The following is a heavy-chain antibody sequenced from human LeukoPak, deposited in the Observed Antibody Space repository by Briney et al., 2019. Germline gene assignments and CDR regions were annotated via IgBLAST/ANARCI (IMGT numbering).Heavy chain of an antibody. Sequence: SVKVSCKASGGTFSSYAISWVRQAPGQGLEWMGRIIPIFGIANYAQKFQGRVTITADKSTSTAYMELSGLRSEDTAVYYCARGQMATMKGFDYWGQGTLVTVSS. CDR1: GGTFSSYA. V-gene: IGHV1-69*04. CDR2: IIPIFGIA. CDR3: ARGQMATMKGFDY. D-gene: IGHD5-24*01. J-gene: IGHJ4*02.